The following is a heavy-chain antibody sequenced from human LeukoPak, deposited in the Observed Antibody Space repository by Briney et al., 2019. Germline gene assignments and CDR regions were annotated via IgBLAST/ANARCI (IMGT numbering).Heavy chain of an antibody. CDR2: IYYSGST. Sequence: PSETLSLTCTVSGGSISSSSYYWGWIRQPPGKGLEWIGSIYYSGSTYYNPSLKSRVTISVDTSKNQFSLKLSSVTAADTAVYYCARLRWRDFDYWGQGTLVTVSS. D-gene: IGHD4-23*01. J-gene: IGHJ4*02. CDR3: ARLRWRDFDY. CDR1: GGSISSSSYY. V-gene: IGHV4-39*01.